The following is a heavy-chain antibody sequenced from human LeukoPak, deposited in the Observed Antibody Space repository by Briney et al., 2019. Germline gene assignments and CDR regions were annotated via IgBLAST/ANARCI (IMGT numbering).Heavy chain of an antibody. CDR1: GGSISSYY. J-gene: IGHJ4*02. CDR3: ARYTVVPAAYFDY. CDR2: IYYSGST. D-gene: IGHD2-2*01. V-gene: IGHV4-59*01. Sequence: PSETLSLTCTVSGGSISSYYWSWTRQPPGKGLEWIGYIYYSGSTNYNPSLKSRVTISVDTSKNQFSLKLSSVTAADTAVYYCARYTVVPAAYFDYWGQGTLVTVSS.